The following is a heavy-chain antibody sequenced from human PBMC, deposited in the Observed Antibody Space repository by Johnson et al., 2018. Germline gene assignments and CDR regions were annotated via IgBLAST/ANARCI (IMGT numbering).Heavy chain of an antibody. D-gene: IGHD1-14*01. J-gene: IGHJ3*02. CDR1: GFTFSRYD. CDR2: IGKAGDT. CDR3: VRDPVDAGLSWAFDI. Sequence: EEELWEAGGGLVEDGGSLGLWCAASGFTFSRYDMHWVRQTTGKGLEWVSAIGKAGDTYYRGAVKGRFTISRENAKNSLYIQMTSLSAGDTAVYYCVRDPVDAGLSWAFDIWGQGTMVTGSS. V-gene: IGHV3-13*01.